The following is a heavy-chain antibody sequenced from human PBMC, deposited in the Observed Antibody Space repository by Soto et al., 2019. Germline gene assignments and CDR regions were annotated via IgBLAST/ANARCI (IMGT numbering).Heavy chain of an antibody. Sequence: QVQLVESGGGVVQPGRSLRLSCAASGFIFSSYTMHWVRQAPGKGLEWVGVITYDGSNQYYADSVKGRFTISRDNSKNTLYLQMNSLRAEDTAVYYCAKAVQYSSSFDYWGQGTLVTVSS. CDR3: AKAVQYSSSFDY. D-gene: IGHD6-6*01. CDR2: ITYDGSNQ. CDR1: GFIFSSYT. J-gene: IGHJ4*02. V-gene: IGHV3-30-3*01.